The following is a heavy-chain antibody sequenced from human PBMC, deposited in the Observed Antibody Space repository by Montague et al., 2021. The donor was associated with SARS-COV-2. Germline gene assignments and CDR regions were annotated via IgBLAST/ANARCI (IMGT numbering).Heavy chain of an antibody. CDR1: GGSISSYY. Sequence: SETLSLTCTVSGGSISSYYWSWIRQPPGKGLEWIGYIYYSGSTNYSPSLKSRVTISVDTSKNQFSLKLSSVTAADTAVYYCARDQRGSYWGQGTLVTVSS. CDR2: IYYSGST. V-gene: IGHV4-59*01. J-gene: IGHJ4*02. D-gene: IGHD3-10*01. CDR3: ARDQRGSY.